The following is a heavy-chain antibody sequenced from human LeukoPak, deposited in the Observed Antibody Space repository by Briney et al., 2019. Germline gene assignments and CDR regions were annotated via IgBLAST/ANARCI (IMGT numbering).Heavy chain of an antibody. Sequence: ASVKVSCKASGYTFTSYDINWVRQATGQGLEWMGWMNPNSGNTGYAQKFQGRVTMTRNTSISTAYMELSSLRSEDTAGYYCARGNKQGPTYIWGSYRYLFDYWGQGTLVTVSS. V-gene: IGHV1-8*01. CDR3: ARGNKQGPTYIWGSYRYLFDY. D-gene: IGHD3-16*02. J-gene: IGHJ4*02. CDR1: GYTFTSYD. CDR2: MNPNSGNT.